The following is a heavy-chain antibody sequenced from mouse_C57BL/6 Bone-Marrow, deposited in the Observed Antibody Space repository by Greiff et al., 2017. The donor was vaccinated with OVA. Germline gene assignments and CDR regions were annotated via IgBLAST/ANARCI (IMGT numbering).Heavy chain of an antibody. CDR1: GFTFSSYT. CDR3: ALPDYYYGSSYWYFDV. J-gene: IGHJ1*03. CDR2: ISGGGGNT. Sequence: EVKVEESGGGLVKPGGSLKLSCAASGFTFSSYTMSWVRQTPEKRLEWVATISGGGGNTYYPDSVKGRFTISRDNAKNTLYLQMSSLRSEDTALYYCALPDYYYGSSYWYFDVWGTGTTVTVSS. D-gene: IGHD1-1*01. V-gene: IGHV5-9*01.